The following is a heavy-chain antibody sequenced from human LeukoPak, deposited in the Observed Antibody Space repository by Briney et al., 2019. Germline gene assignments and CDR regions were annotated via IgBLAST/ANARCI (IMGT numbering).Heavy chain of an antibody. CDR3: ARVMTGTTSRWFDP. D-gene: IGHD1-7*01. J-gene: IGHJ5*02. V-gene: IGHV4-38-2*02. Sequence: SETLSLTCTVSGYSISSGYYWGWIRQPPGKGLEWIGSIYHSGSTYYNPSLKSRVTISVDTSKNQFSLKLSSVTAADTAVYYCARVMTGTTSRWFDPWGQGTLVTFSS. CDR1: GYSISSGYY. CDR2: IYHSGST.